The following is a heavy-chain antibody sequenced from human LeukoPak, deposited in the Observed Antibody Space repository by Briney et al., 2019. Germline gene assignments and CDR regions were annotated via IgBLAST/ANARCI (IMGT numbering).Heavy chain of an antibody. CDR1: GFTFSSYS. Sequence: GGSLRLSCAASGFTFSSYSMTWVRQAPGRGLEWVSSISSSSYIYYADSVKGRFTISRDNAKNSLYLQMNSLRAEDTAVYYCARAYYDYVWGSYRYYFDYWGQGTLVTVSS. D-gene: IGHD3-16*02. CDR2: ISSSSYI. J-gene: IGHJ4*02. CDR3: ARAYYDYVWGSYRYYFDY. V-gene: IGHV3-21*01.